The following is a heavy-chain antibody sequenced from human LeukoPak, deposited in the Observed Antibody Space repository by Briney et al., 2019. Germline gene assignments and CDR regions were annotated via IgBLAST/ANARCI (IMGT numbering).Heavy chain of an antibody. CDR3: ARVCPLSGYSYGKYYYYYMDV. J-gene: IGHJ6*03. CDR2: IYYSGST. CDR1: GGSISSSSYY. D-gene: IGHD5-18*01. Sequence: SETLSLTCTVSGGSISSSSYYWGWIRQPPGKGLEWIGSIYYSGSTYYNPSLKSRVTISVDTSKNQFSLKLSSVTAADTAVYYCARVCPLSGYSYGKYYYYYMDVWGKGTTVTVSS. V-gene: IGHV4-39*01.